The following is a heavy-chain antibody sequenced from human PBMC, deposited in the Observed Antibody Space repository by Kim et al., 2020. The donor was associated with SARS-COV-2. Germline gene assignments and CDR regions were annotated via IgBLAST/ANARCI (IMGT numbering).Heavy chain of an antibody. CDR1: GATFSSYA. V-gene: IGHV1-69*13. J-gene: IGHJ4*02. D-gene: IGHD3-22*01. CDR3: ARTYSYDSGGYYEDY. CDR2: IIPIFGTA. Sequence: SVKVSCKASGATFSSYAISWVRQAPGQGLEWMGGIIPIFGTANYAQRFQGRVTITADESTSTAYMELSSLRSEDTAVYYCARTYSYDSGGYYEDYWGQGTLVTVSS.